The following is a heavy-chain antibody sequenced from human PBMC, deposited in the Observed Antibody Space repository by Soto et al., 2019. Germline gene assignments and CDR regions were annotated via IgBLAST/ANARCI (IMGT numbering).Heavy chain of an antibody. J-gene: IGHJ4*02. V-gene: IGHV1-8*01. Sequence: ASVKVSCKTSGYTFSSYDINCVRQATGQGLEWMGWMNPSSGSTGYAQKFQDRVTLTRNTSISTAYMELSSLRSEDTAVYYCARGGSYSWSVYDYRGEGTLVTVSS. CDR3: ARGGSYSWSVYDY. CDR2: MNPSSGST. D-gene: IGHD3-3*01. CDR1: GYTFSSYD.